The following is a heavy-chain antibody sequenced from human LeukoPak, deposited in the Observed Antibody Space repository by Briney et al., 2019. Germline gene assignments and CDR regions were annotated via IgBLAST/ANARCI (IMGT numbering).Heavy chain of an antibody. D-gene: IGHD5/OR15-5a*01. CDR3: AISVRYDAFDI. CDR1: GGTFSSYA. J-gene: IGHJ3*02. V-gene: IGHV1-69*01. Sequence: ASVKVSCKASGGTFSSYAISWVRQAPGQGLEWMGGIIPIFGTANYAQKFQGRVTITADESTSTAYMELSSLRSEDTAVYYCAISVRYDAFDIWGQGTMVTVSS. CDR2: IIPIFGTA.